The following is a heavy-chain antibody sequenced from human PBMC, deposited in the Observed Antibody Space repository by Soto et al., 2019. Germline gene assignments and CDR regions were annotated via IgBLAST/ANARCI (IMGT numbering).Heavy chain of an antibody. D-gene: IGHD4-17*01. CDR3: ARALTTVTVFDP. Sequence: QVQLQESGPGLVKPSQTLSLTCTVSGGSISSGGYYWSWIRQHPGKGLAWIGYIYYSGSTHYNPSLKSRVTISVDTAKNQFSLKLSSVTAADTAVYYCARALTTVTVFDPWGQGTLVTVSS. J-gene: IGHJ5*02. CDR2: IYYSGST. V-gene: IGHV4-31*03. CDR1: GGSISSGGYY.